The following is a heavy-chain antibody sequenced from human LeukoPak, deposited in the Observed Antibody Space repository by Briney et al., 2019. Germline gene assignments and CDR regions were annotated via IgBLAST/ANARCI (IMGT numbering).Heavy chain of an antibody. Sequence: PSETLSLTCTVSGDSISSYYWSWIRQPAGKGLEWIGRIYTSGSTNYNPSLKSRVTMSVDTSKNQFSLKLSSVTAADTAVYYCARGGIVVVPAASNWFDPWGQGTLVTVSS. CDR2: IYTSGST. D-gene: IGHD2-2*01. CDR3: ARGGIVVVPAASNWFDP. CDR1: GDSISSYY. J-gene: IGHJ5*02. V-gene: IGHV4-4*07.